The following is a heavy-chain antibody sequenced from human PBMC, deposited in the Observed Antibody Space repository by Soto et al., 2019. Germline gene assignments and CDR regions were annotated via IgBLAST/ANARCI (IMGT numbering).Heavy chain of an antibody. CDR3: ARGGGVGVAGSAAFDM. Sequence: QLHLVQSGAVVKKHGASVTVSCSASGYPVTAYYMHWVRQAPGRGLEWMGGINPATGAAKYTQTSRGRVTMTRDTSKRTGFMELSGLTSEDTAVFFCARGGGVGVAGSAAFDMWGQGTLVTVSS. V-gene: IGHV1-2*02. CDR1: GYPVTAYY. J-gene: IGHJ3*02. D-gene: IGHD3-3*01. CDR2: INPATGAA.